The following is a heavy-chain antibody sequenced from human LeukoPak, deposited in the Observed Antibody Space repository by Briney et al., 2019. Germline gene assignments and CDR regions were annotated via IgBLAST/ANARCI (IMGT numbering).Heavy chain of an antibody. CDR2: ISSSSSYI. V-gene: IGHV3-21*01. J-gene: IGHJ4*02. Sequence: TGGSLRLSCAASGFTFSSYSMNWVRQAPGKGLEWVSSISSSSSYIYYADSVKGRFTISRDNAKNSLYLQMNSLRAEDTAVYYCARAPTVVTLGKYYFDYWGQGTLVTVSS. D-gene: IGHD4-23*01. CDR3: ARAPTVVTLGKYYFDY. CDR1: GFTFSSYS.